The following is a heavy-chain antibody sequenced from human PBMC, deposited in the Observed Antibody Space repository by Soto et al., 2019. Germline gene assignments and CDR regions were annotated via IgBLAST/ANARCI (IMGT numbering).Heavy chain of an antibody. CDR3: ARGGPYYYDSSGYGLMY. D-gene: IGHD3-22*01. Sequence: GASVKVSCKASGYTFTGYYMHWVRQAPGQGLEWMGWINPNSGGTNYAQKFQGWVTMTRDTSISTAYMELSRLRSDDTAVYYCARGGPYYYDSSGYGLMYWGQGTLVTVS. J-gene: IGHJ4*02. CDR1: GYTFTGYY. V-gene: IGHV1-2*04. CDR2: INPNSGGT.